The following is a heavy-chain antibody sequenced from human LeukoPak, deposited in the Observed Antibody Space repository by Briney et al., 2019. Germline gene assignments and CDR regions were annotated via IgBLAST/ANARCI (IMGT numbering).Heavy chain of an antibody. CDR1: GGSISSYY. CDR3: ARNVLRYFDWGLDVLDF. D-gene: IGHD3-9*01. CDR2: IYYSGST. J-gene: IGHJ3*01. Sequence: SETLSLTCTVSGGSISSYYWSWIRQPPGKGLEWIGYIYYSGSTNYNPSLKSRVTISVDTSKNQFSLKLSSVTAADTAVYFCARNVLRYFDWGLDVLDFWGQGIMVTVSS. V-gene: IGHV4-59*01.